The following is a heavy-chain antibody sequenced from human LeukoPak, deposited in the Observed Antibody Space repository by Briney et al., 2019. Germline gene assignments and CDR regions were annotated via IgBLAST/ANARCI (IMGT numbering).Heavy chain of an antibody. V-gene: IGHV3-21*01. Sequence: PGGSLRLSCVASGFTFSSHSMNWVRQAPGKGLEWVSSISSSGSYIYNADSVKGRFTISRDNAKNSLYLQMNILRAEDTAVYYCARDESRSISCYAQWGQGTLVTVSS. D-gene: IGHD2-2*01. CDR2: ISSSGSYI. CDR1: GFTFSSHS. J-gene: IGHJ4*02. CDR3: ARDESRSISCYAQ.